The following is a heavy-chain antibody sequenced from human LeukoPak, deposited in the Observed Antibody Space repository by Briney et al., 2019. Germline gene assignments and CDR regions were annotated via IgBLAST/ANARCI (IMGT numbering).Heavy chain of an antibody. V-gene: IGHV1-69*04. CDR1: GGTFSSYA. J-gene: IGHJ4*02. D-gene: IGHD3-22*01. CDR2: IIPIFGIA. Sequence: SVKVSCKASGGTFSSYAISWVRQAPGQGLEWMGRIIPIFGIANYAQKFQGRVTITADKSTSTAYMELSSLRSEDAAVYYCARDRDSSGGVFDYWGQGTLVTVSS. CDR3: ARDRDSSGGVFDY.